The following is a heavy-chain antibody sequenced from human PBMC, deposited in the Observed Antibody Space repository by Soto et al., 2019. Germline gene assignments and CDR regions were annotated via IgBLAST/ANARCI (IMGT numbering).Heavy chain of an antibody. Sequence: QVQLVQSGAEVKKPGSSVKVSCKASGGTFNSNAINWVRQAPGQGLEWMGGIIPIFGTANYAQKFQGRVTIIADKSTSTAYMVLSSLRSEDTAVYYCATSGRGIVLVPAAMGGFDYWGQGTLVTVSS. V-gene: IGHV1-69*14. D-gene: IGHD2-2*01. J-gene: IGHJ4*02. CDR2: IIPIFGTA. CDR3: ATSGRGIVLVPAAMGGFDY. CDR1: GGTFNSNA.